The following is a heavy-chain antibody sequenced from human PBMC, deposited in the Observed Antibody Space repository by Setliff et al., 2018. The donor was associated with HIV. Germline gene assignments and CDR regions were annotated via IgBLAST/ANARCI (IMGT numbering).Heavy chain of an antibody. CDR1: GAPISXSXXX. J-gene: IGHJ6*03. D-gene: IGHD2-2*01. CDR2: ISYSGST. V-gene: IGHV4-39*01. Sequence: PSETLXXTCPVXGAPISXSXXXWGWIRQPPGKVRXXIGXISYSGSTYYNPSRKSRVTPSVDTSKNQFSLKLSSVTAADTAVYYCARQEGYCSSTSCYAGSFMGYYYMDVWGKGTTVTVSS. CDR3: ARQEGYCSSTSCYAGSFMGYYYMDV.